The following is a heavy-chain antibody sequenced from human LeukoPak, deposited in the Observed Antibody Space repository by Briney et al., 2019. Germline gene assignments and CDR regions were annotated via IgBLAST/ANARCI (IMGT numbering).Heavy chain of an antibody. J-gene: IGHJ6*03. D-gene: IGHD2-2*01. CDR3: NFGGYCSSTSCYTPHPAPGLYYYYYMDV. CDR1: GSTFSTYW. Sequence: PGGSLRLSCAASGSTFSTYWMSWVRRAPGKGLEWVANINQDGSQTFYVDSVKGRFTISRDNPGNSVYLQMNSLKTEDTAVYYCNFGGYCSSTSCYTPHPAPGLYYYYYMDVWGKGTTVTVSS. V-gene: IGHV3-7*03. CDR2: INQDGSQT.